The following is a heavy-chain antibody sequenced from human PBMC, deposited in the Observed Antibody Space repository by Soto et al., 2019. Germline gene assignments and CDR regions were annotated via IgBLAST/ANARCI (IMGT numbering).Heavy chain of an antibody. V-gene: IGHV4-31*11. CDR1: GGSISSGSYY. CDR2: IYYSGST. CDR3: ARGGYRYHGMDV. J-gene: IGHJ6*02. Sequence: TLFLTCDVSGGSISSGSYYWSWIRQHPGKGLEWIGYIYYSGSTNYNPSLKSRVTISVDTSKNQFSLKLSSVTAADTAVYYCARGGYRYHGMDVWGQGSTVTASS. D-gene: IGHD5-18*01.